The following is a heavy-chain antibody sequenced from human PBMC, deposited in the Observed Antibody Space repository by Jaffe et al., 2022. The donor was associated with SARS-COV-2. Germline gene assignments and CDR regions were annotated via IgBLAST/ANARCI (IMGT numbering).Heavy chain of an antibody. J-gene: IGHJ4*02. CDR2: ISWDGAAT. Sequence: EVHLVESGGVVVQPGGSLRLSCAASGFTFDYYTMHWVRQAPGKGLEWVSLISWDGAATYYADSVKGRFTVSRDNSKNSLYLQMNSLKTEDTALYYCAKEEGRSSSHFDYWGQGTLVTVSS. V-gene: IGHV3-43*01. CDR1: GFTFDYYT. CDR3: AKEEGRSSSHFDY.